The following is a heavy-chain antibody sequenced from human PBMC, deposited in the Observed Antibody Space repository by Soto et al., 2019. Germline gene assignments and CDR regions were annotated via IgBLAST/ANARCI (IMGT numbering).Heavy chain of an antibody. V-gene: IGHV1-69*13. CDR3: ARDTPGYSGYDDYYYYGMDV. CDR2: IIPIFGTA. Sequence: ASVKVSCKASGGTFSSYAISWVRQAPGQGLEWMGGIIPIFGTANYAQKFQGRVTITADESTSTAYMELSSLRSEDTAVYYCARDTPGYSGYDDYYYYGMDVWGQGTTVTVSS. D-gene: IGHD5-12*01. CDR1: GGTFSSYA. J-gene: IGHJ6*02.